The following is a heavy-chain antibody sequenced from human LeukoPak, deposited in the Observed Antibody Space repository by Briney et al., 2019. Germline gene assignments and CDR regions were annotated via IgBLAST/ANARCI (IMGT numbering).Heavy chain of an antibody. D-gene: IGHD4-17*01. V-gene: IGHV2-5*02. CDR3: AHRANDYGDQGWFDP. CDR1: GFSLSTSGVG. J-gene: IGHJ5*02. CDR2: IYWDDVK. Sequence: SGPTLVKPTQTLTLTCTFSGFSLSTSGVGVGWIRQPPGKALEWLSLIYWDDVKRYSPSLKSRLTITKDTSKNQVVLTMTNMDPVDTATYYCAHRANDYGDQGWFDPWGQGTLVTVSS.